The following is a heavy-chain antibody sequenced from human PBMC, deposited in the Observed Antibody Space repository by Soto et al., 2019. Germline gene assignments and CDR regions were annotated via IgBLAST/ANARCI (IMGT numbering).Heavy chain of an antibody. CDR1: GYTFTSYD. CDR3: ATYRKFFQI. CDR2: LNPNSGNT. V-gene: IGHV1-8*01. Sequence: GASVKVSCKASGYTFTSYDINWVRQATGQGLEWMGWLNPNSGNTGYAQKFQGRVTMTRDTSTTTAYMELSSLRPEDTAVYYCATYRKFFQIWGQGTKVTVSS. J-gene: IGHJ3*02.